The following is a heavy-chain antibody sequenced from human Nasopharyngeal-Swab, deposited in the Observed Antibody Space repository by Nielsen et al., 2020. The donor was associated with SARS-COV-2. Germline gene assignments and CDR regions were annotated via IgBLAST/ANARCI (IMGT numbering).Heavy chain of an antibody. CDR2: ISGSGGGT. V-gene: IGHV3-23*01. D-gene: IGHD2-2*01. CDR3: AKEGGMRRYCSTSRCYATLFCDF. Sequence: RQPPGQGLEWVSTISGSGGGTYYADSVKGRFAISRDNSKNTLYLQMNSLRAEDTAVYYCAKEGGMRRYCSTSRCYATLFCDFWGQGTLVTVSS. J-gene: IGHJ4*02.